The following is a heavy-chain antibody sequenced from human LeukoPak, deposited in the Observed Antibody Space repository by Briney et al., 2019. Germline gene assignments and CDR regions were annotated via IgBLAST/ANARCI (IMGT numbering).Heavy chain of an antibody. CDR1: GFTFDDYA. CDR2: ISWNSGSI. J-gene: IGHJ5*02. D-gene: IGHD6-19*01. CDR3: AKGSSGWFPSTSNWFDP. V-gene: IGHV3-9*01. Sequence: PGRSLRLSCAASGFTFDDYAMHWVRQAPGKGLEWVSGISWNSGSIGYADSVKGRFTISRDNAKNSLYLQMNSLRAEDTALYYCAKGSSGWFPSTSNWFDPWGQGTLVTVSS.